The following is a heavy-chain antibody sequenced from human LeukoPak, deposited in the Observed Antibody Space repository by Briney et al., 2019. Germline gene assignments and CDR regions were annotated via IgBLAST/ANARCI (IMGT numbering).Heavy chain of an antibody. J-gene: IGHJ4*02. CDR3: ARKVAGGTGYFDY. D-gene: IGHD6-13*01. CDR1: GFTFSSYW. Sequence: PGGSLRLSCAASGFTFSSYWMHWARQAPGKGLVWVSRINSDGSSTSYADSVKGRFTISRDNAKNTLYLQMNSLRAEDTAVYFCARKVAGGTGYFDYWGQGTLVTVSS. CDR2: INSDGSST. V-gene: IGHV3-74*01.